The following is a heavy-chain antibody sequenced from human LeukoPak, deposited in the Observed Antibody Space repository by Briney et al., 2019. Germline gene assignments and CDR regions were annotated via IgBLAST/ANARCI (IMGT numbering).Heavy chain of an antibody. CDR2: INPSGGST. CDR3: ARDHPGYCSSTSCSTGGDY. CDR1: GYTFTSYY. Sequence: ASVKVSCKASGYTFTSYYMHWVRQAPGQGLEWMGIINPSGGSTSYAQKFQGRVTMTRDTSTSTVYMELSSLRSEDTAVYYCARDHPGYCSSTSCSTGGDYWGQGTLVTVSS. J-gene: IGHJ4*02. D-gene: IGHD2-2*01. V-gene: IGHV1-46*01.